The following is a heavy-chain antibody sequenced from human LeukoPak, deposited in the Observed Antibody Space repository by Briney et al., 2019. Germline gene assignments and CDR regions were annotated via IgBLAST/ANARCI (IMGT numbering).Heavy chain of an antibody. CDR2: INHSGST. D-gene: IGHD4-11*01. Sequence: SETLSLTCTVSGGSISSSSYYWGWIRQPPGKGLEWIGDINHSGSTNYNPSLKSRVTISVDTSKNQFSLKLSSVTAADTAVYYCARLPRGLHQKGTYYFDYWGQGTLVTVSS. CDR1: GGSISSSSYY. V-gene: IGHV4-39*07. J-gene: IGHJ4*02. CDR3: ARLPRGLHQKGTYYFDY.